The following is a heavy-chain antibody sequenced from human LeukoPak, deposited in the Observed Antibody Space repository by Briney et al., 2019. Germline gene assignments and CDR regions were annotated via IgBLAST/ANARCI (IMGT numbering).Heavy chain of an antibody. J-gene: IGHJ5*02. CDR2: INPNSGGT. CDR3: ARGRVVAATANWFDP. D-gene: IGHD2-15*01. Sequence: ASVKVSCKASGYSFTSYGINWVRQAPGQGLEWMGWINPNSGGTNYAQKFQGRVTMTRDTSISTAYMELSRLRSDDTAVYYCARGRVVAATANWFDPWGQGTLVTVSS. V-gene: IGHV1-2*02. CDR1: GYSFTSYG.